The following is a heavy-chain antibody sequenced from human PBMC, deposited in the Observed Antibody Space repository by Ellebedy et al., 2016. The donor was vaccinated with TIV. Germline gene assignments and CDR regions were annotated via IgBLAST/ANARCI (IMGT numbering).Heavy chain of an antibody. CDR1: GGPFSSSA. Sequence: ASVKVSCKASGGPFSSSAISWMRQAPGQGLEWMGRINPNSGDTTYAQKFLGRVTLTRDTSISTAYMGLSRLRSDDTAIYYCARAYYYDSIAYYFDSWGQGTLVTVSS. V-gene: IGHV1-2*06. D-gene: IGHD3-22*01. J-gene: IGHJ4*02. CDR3: ARAYYYDSIAYYFDS. CDR2: INPNSGDT.